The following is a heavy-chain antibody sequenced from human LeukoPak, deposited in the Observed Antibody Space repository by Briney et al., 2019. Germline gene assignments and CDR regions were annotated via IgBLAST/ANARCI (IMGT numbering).Heavy chain of an antibody. CDR2: ISYDGSNK. CDR3: ARDSSMTTQEYYFDY. J-gene: IGHJ4*02. CDR1: GFTFSSYA. D-gene: IGHD4-11*01. Sequence: QAGGSLRLSCAASGFTFSSYAMHWVRQAPGKGLEWVAVISYDGSNKYYADSVKGRFTISRDNSKNTLYLQMNSLRAEDTAVYYCARDSSMTTQEYYFDYWGQGTLVTVSS. V-gene: IGHV3-30*04.